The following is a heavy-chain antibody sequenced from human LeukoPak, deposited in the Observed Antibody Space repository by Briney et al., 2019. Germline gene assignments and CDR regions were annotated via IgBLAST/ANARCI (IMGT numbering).Heavy chain of an antibody. CDR3: AKEQALRFLDTFDY. V-gene: IGHV3-21*04. D-gene: IGHD3-3*01. CDR1: GFTFSSYT. CDR2: ISSSSDYI. J-gene: IGHJ4*02. Sequence: GGSLRLSCAASGFTFSSYTMDWVRQAPGKGLEWVSSISSSSDYIFYADSVKGRFTISRDNAQNSLYLQMNSLRAEDTAVYYCAKEQALRFLDTFDYWGQGTLVTVSS.